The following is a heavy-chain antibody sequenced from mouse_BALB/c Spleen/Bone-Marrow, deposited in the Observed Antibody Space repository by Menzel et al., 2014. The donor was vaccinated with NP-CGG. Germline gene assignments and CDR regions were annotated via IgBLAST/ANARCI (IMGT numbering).Heavy chain of an antibody. CDR2: ISTYYGDA. J-gene: IGHJ1*01. D-gene: IGHD1-1*01. CDR3: ARDGSSWGYFDV. V-gene: IGHV1S137*01. CDR1: GYTFTDYA. Sequence: VQLQQSGAELVRPGVSVKISCKGSGYTFTDYAMHWVKQSHAKSLEWIGVISTYYGDASYNQKFKGKATMTVDKSSSTAYMELVRLTSEDSAIYYCARDGSSWGYFDVWGAGTTVTVSS.